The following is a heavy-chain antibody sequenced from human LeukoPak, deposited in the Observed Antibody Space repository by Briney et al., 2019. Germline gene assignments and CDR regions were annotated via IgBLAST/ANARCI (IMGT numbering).Heavy chain of an antibody. J-gene: IGHJ4*02. CDR2: ISGSGGST. CDR3: AKDPSYYYDSSGYSSRVY. CDR1: GFTFSSYA. D-gene: IGHD3-22*01. V-gene: IGHV3-23*01. Sequence: PGGSLRLSCAASGFTFSSYAMSWVRQAPGKGLEWVSAISGSGGSTYYADSVKGRFTISRDNSKNTLYLQMNSLRAEDTAVYYCAKDPSYYYDSSGYSSRVYWGQGTLVTVSS.